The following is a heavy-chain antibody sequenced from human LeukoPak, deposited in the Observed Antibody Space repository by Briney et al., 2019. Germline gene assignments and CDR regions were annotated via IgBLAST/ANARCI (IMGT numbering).Heavy chain of an antibody. V-gene: IGHV3-23*01. CDR1: GFTFSSHG. J-gene: IGHJ4*02. Sequence: GGTLRLSCAASGFTFSSHGMNWVRQAPGKGLEWVSGISPNGVITYYADSVKGRFTISRDNSKGTVSLQMNSLRPEDTAVYYCAKPYYDILTGPYYFDYWGQGTLVTVSS. CDR2: ISPNGVIT. CDR3: AKPYYDILTGPYYFDY. D-gene: IGHD3-9*01.